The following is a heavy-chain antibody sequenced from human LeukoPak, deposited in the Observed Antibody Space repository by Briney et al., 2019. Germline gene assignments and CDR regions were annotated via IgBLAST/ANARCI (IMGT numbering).Heavy chain of an antibody. Sequence: GGSLRLSCAASGFTVSSNYINWVRQAPGKGLEWVSLIYGSTSADYADSVKGRFTISRDTSMNTVYLQMNSLRAEDTAVYYCARLNFGYDYWGQGTLVTVPS. V-gene: IGHV3-66*01. D-gene: IGHD3-10*01. J-gene: IGHJ4*02. CDR1: GFTVSSNY. CDR2: IYGSTSA. CDR3: ARLNFGYDY.